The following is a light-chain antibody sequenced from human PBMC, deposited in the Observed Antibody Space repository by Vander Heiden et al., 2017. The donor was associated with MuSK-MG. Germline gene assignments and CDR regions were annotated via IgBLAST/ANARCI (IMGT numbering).Light chain of an antibody. V-gene: IGKV1-39*01. Sequence: DIQMTQSPSSLSASVGDRVTITCRASQRITTYLNWYQQKPGKAPQLLIYVASSLQSGVPSRFSGSGSGTDFTLTISSLQPEDFATYYCQQSYDTPYTFGQGTKLEIK. CDR2: VAS. J-gene: IGKJ2*01. CDR3: QQSYDTPYT. CDR1: QRITTY.